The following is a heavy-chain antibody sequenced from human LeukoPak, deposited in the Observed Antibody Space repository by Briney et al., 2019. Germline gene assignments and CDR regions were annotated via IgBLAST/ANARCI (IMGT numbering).Heavy chain of an antibody. J-gene: IGHJ4*02. CDR1: GFTFSSYA. CDR2: ISGRGGST. D-gene: IGHD1-26*01. V-gene: IGHV3-23*01. Sequence: PGGPLRLSCTASGFTFSSYAMSWVRQAPGKGLEWVSAISGRGGSTYYADSVEGRFTISRDNSNNTLYLQMNSLRAEDTALYYCAKRSDSRSYSAIDCWGQGTLVTVSS. CDR3: AKRSDSRSYSAIDC.